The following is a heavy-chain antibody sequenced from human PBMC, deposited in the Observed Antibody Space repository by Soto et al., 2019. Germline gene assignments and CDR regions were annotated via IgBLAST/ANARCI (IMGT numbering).Heavy chain of an antibody. CDR1: GRTFSSYT. D-gene: IGHD6-13*01. J-gene: IGHJ4*02. CDR2: IIPILGIA. CDR3: AAHSSSWYRFDY. Sequence: SVKVSCKASGRTFSSYTISWVRQAPGQGLEWMGRIIPILGIANYAQKFQGRVTITADKSTSTAYMELSSLRSEDTAVYYCAAHSSSWYRFDYWGQGTLVTVSS. V-gene: IGHV1-69*02.